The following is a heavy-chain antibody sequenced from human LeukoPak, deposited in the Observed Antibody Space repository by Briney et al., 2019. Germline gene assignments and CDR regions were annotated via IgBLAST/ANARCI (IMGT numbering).Heavy chain of an antibody. CDR1: GFPFSIYE. CDR3: ALLAVASDFDY. D-gene: IGHD6-19*01. J-gene: IGHJ4*02. Sequence: GGSLRLSCAVSGFPFSIYEMNWVRQAPGKGLEWVSNIGSSGTTIYYADSVKGRFSISRGNAKSSLYLQMNSLRVEDTAVYYCALLAVASDFDYWGQGALVTVSS. CDR2: IGSSGTTI. V-gene: IGHV3-48*03.